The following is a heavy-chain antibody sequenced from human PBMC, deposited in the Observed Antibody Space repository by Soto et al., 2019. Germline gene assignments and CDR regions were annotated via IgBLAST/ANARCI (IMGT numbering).Heavy chain of an antibody. CDR3: ARGSPTTVTTWFDP. D-gene: IGHD4-17*01. CDR2: IIPVFGKA. CDR1: GGTFTNFA. J-gene: IGHJ5*02. Sequence: QVQLVQSGAEVKKPGSSVKVSCKASGGTFTNFAISWVRQAPGQGLEWMGGIIPVFGKAKYAQRFQGRVKFTADESTSTAYMEVNSLTSDDTAVYYCARGSPTTVTTWFDPWGKGTLFTVSS. V-gene: IGHV1-69*01.